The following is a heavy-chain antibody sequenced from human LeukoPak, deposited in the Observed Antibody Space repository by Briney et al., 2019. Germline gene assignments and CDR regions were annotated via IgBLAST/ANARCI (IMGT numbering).Heavy chain of an antibody. Sequence: PGGSLRLSCAASGFTFSSYSMNWVRQAPGKGLEWVAVISYDGSNKYYADSVKGRFTISRDNSKNTLYLQMNSLRAEDTAVYYCAKDHSSGYLIRAFDIWGQGTMVTVSS. J-gene: IGHJ3*02. CDR1: GFTFSSYS. CDR3: AKDHSSGYLIRAFDI. D-gene: IGHD6-19*01. V-gene: IGHV3-30*18. CDR2: ISYDGSNK.